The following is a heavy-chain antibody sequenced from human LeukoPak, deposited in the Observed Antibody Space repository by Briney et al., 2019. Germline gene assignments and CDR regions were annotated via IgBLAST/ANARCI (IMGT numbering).Heavy chain of an antibody. Sequence: GWSLRLSCAASGFTVSSNYMNWVRQAPGKGLEWVSVIYSGGSTYYADSVKGRFTISRQNSKNTVYLQMNSLRPEDTAVYYCAREGDNWSHLWGQGTLVIVSS. V-gene: IGHV3-53*04. D-gene: IGHD1-20*01. CDR2: IYSGGST. CDR3: AREGDNWSHL. J-gene: IGHJ4*02. CDR1: GFTVSSNY.